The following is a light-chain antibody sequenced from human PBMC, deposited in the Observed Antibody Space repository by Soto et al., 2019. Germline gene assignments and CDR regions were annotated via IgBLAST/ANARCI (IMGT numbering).Light chain of an antibody. CDR3: EKYGIAPPYT. Sequence: DIQMTQSPSSLSASVGDRVTITCRTSQGVSDSLAWYQQKPGKVPELLIYAASTLRSGVPSRFSGSGSGTDFTLTISSLQHEDVTTSYCEKYGIAPPYTFGQGTKLEIK. CDR2: AAS. J-gene: IGKJ2*01. V-gene: IGKV1-27*01. CDR1: QGVSDS.